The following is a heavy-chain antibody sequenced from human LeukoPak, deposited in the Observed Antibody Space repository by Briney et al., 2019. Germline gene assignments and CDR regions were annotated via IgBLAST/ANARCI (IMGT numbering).Heavy chain of an antibody. D-gene: IGHD5-18*01. V-gene: IGHV3-7*01. CDR2: IKQDGSEK. J-gene: IGHJ4*02. CDR1: GFTFSSYW. Sequence: PGGSLRLSCAAYGFTFSSYWMSWVRQAPGKGLEWVANIKQDGSEKYYVDSVKGRFTISRDNAKNSLYLQMNSLRAEDTAVYYCARDRWFRSVDTAMVPSFDYWGQGTLVTVSS. CDR3: ARDRWFRSVDTAMVPSFDY.